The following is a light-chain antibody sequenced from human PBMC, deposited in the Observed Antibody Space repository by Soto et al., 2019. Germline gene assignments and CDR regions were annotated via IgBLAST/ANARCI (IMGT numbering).Light chain of an antibody. CDR2: KAS. Sequence: DIQMTQSPSTLSASVGDRVTITCRASQTISNWLAWYQQRPGKAPKLLIYKASSLESGVPSRFSGSGSGPEFTLSIRSMQPDDFAPYCCQQYNTLRTFVQGTKVDI. V-gene: IGKV1-5*03. CDR1: QTISNW. J-gene: IGKJ1*01. CDR3: QQYNTLRT.